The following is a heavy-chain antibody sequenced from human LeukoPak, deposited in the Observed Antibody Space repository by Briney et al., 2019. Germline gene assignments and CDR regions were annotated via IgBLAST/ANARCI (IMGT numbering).Heavy chain of an antibody. Sequence: GGSLRLSCAASGFTFSSYAMHWVRQAPGKGLEWVAVISYDGSNKYYADSVKGRFTISRDNSKNTLYLQMNSLRAEDTAVYYCARDRSRYCSSTSCYVREGFWFDPWGQGTLVTVSS. V-gene: IGHV3-30*04. CDR1: GFTFSSYA. D-gene: IGHD2-2*01. CDR2: ISYDGSNK. CDR3: ARDRSRYCSSTSCYVREGFWFDP. J-gene: IGHJ5*02.